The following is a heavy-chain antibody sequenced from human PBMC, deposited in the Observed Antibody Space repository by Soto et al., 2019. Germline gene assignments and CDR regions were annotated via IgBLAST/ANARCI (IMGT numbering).Heavy chain of an antibody. D-gene: IGHD2-2*01. CDR1: GFTFSSYA. CDR2: ISGSGGNT. CDR3: AKPNLYCSSTSCYDY. J-gene: IGHJ4*02. V-gene: IGHV3-23*01. Sequence: GGSLRLSCAASGFTFSSYAMSWVRQAPGQGLEWVSVISGSGGNTYYADSVKGRFTISRDNSKNTLYLQTNSLRVEDTAVYYCAKPNLYCSSTSCYDYWGQGALVTVSS.